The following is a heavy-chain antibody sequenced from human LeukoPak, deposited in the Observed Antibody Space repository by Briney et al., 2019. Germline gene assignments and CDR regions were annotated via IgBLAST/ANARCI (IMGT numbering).Heavy chain of an antibody. CDR3: ARDHDDFWSGYCYGMDV. V-gene: IGHV1-2*02. J-gene: IGHJ6*02. CDR1: GYTFTGYY. Sequence: ASVKVSCKASGYTFTGYYMHWVRQAPGQGLEWMGWINPNSGGTNYAQKFQGRVTMTRDTSISTAYMELSRLRSDDTAVYYCARDHDDFWSGYCYGMDVWGQGTTVTVSS. CDR2: INPNSGGT. D-gene: IGHD3-3*01.